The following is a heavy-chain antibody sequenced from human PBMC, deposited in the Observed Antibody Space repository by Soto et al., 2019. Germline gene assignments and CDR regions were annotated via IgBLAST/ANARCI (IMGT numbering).Heavy chain of an antibody. CDR2: IITYNENM. V-gene: IGHV1-18*04. CDR1: GSTFTSNG. CDR3: ARAKPTYYDFWSGYYYYYGMDV. D-gene: IGHD3-3*01. Sequence: ASVKVSCKVSGSTFTSNGIGWVRQAPGQGLEWMGWIITYNENMDSAPKFQDRLTMTTDTSTTTAYMELSNLRSDDTALYYCARAKPTYYDFWSGYYYYYGMDVWGQGTTVTVSS. J-gene: IGHJ6*02.